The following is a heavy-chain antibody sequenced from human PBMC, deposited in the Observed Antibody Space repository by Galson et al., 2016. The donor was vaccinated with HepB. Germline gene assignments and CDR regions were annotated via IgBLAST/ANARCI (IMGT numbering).Heavy chain of an antibody. CDR2: SNLYDGTI. V-gene: IGHV1-18*04. J-gene: IGHJ6*03. Sequence: VQVSCKASGYIFTSSGISWMRQAPGQGLEWVGWSNLYDGTINYARKFQGRVSLTTDTSTSTAYMELRSLRFDDTAVYYCARDWDFNMDVWGKGTTVTVS. CDR1: GYIFTSSG. CDR3: ARDWDFNMDV. D-gene: IGHD1-26*01.